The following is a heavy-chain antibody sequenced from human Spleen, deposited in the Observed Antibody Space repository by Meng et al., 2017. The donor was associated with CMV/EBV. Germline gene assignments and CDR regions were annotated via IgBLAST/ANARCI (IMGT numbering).Heavy chain of an antibody. J-gene: IGHJ3*02. V-gene: IGHV1-46*01. CDR1: GYTFTSYY. D-gene: IGHD2-15*01. Sequence: ASVKVSCKASGYTFTSYYIHWVRQAPGQGLEWMGVMNPSDGSTKHAQKFQGRVTMTRDTSTSIVYMELSGLRSEDTAVYYCARQDSYDAFDIWGQGTMVTVSS. CDR3: ARQDSYDAFDI. CDR2: MNPSDGST.